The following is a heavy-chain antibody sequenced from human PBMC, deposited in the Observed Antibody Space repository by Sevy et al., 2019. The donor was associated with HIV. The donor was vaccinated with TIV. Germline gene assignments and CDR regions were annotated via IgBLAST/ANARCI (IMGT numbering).Heavy chain of an antibody. J-gene: IGHJ4*02. CDR2: IYHRGST. D-gene: IGHD6-19*01. V-gene: IGHV4-38-2*02. CDR1: GYSISSGYY. Sequence: SETLSLTCTVSGYSISSGYYWGWIRQPPGKGLEWIGSIYHRGSTYYNPSLKSRVTISVDTSKNQFSLKLSSVTAADTAVYYGARDAPYSSGWYGVDYWGQGTLVTVSS. CDR3: ARDAPYSSGWYGVDY.